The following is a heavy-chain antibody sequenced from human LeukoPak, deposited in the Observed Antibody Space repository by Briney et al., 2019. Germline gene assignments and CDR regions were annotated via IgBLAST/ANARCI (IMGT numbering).Heavy chain of an antibody. D-gene: IGHD6-13*01. J-gene: IGHJ4*02. V-gene: IGHV3-23*01. CDR1: GFTFDYYA. CDR3: AKDTAAAAWGEYFFHY. CDR2: ISGSGGST. Sequence: GGSLRLSCSASGFTFDYYAMNWVRQAPGKGLEWVSGISGSGGSTYYADFVKGRFTVSRDNSKNTLYLQMNSLRVEDTAIYYCAKDTAAAAWGEYFFHYWGQGTLVTVSS.